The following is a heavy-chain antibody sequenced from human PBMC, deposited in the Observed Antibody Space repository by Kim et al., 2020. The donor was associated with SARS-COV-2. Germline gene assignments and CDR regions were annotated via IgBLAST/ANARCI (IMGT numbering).Heavy chain of an antibody. CDR3: AKEGGH. CDR2: NRRGGGT. Sequence: NRRGGGTYFAQKFQGRVTMTGDTATNTVYMELSSLRSDDTAVYYCAKEGGHWGQGTLVTVSS. J-gene: IGHJ4*02. V-gene: IGHV1-46*01. D-gene: IGHD3-16*01.